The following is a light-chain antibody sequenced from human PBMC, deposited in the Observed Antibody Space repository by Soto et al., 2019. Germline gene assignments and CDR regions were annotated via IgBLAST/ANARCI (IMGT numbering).Light chain of an antibody. CDR2: GAS. J-gene: IGKJ1*01. CDR1: QSVSSS. V-gene: IGKV3-15*01. Sequence: EIVVTQSPATLSVAPGERATLPCRASQSVSSSLSWYQQKPGQAPKLLIYGASTRATGIPVRFSGRGSGTEFNLTISSLQSEDFAEYHCQQYNNWPQTFGQGTKVDIK. CDR3: QQYNNWPQT.